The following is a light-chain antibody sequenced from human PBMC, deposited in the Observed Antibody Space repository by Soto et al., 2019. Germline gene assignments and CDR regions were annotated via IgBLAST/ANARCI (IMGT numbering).Light chain of an antibody. CDR3: QKYNSAIFT. CDR2: AAS. V-gene: IGKV1-27*01. J-gene: IGKJ3*01. Sequence: DIPMTQSPSSLSASLGDRVTITCRASRGISNYLAWYQQKPGKVPKLLIYAASTLQSGVPSRFSGSGSGTDFTLTISGLQPEDVATYYCQKYNSAIFTFGPGTKV. CDR1: RGISNY.